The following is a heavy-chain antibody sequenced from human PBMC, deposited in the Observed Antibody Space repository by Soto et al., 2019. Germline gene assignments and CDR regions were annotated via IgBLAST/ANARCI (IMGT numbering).Heavy chain of an antibody. D-gene: IGHD5-18*01. CDR2: IYSGGST. V-gene: IGHV3-53*01. J-gene: IGHJ6*02. CDR1: GFTFSSNY. Sequence: LRLSCAASGFTFSSNYMSWVRQAPGKGLEWVSVIYSGGSTYYADSVKGRFTISRDNSKNTLYLQMNSLRAEDTAVYYCASRSYGYEEFYYYGMDVWGQGTTVTVSS. CDR3: ASRSYGYEEFYYYGMDV.